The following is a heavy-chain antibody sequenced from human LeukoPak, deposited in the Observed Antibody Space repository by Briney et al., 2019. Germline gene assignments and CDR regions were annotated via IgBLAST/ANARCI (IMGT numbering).Heavy chain of an antibody. V-gene: IGHV3-21*01. Sequence: PGGSLRLSCAASGFTISTYSMNWVRQAPGKGLEWVSSLSSSSTYVYYADSVKGRFTISRDNAKNSLYLQMNSLRAEDTAVYYCARVRCSGGGCFYNFGYWGQGSLVTVSS. D-gene: IGHD2-15*01. CDR2: LSSSSTYV. CDR1: GFTISTYS. J-gene: IGHJ4*02. CDR3: ARVRCSGGGCFYNFGY.